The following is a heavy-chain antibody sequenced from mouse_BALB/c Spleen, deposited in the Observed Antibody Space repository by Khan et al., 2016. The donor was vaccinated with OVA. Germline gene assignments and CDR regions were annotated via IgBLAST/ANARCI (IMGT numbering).Heavy chain of an antibody. CDR2: MSSGSNTI. CDR1: GFTFSSFG. CDR3: VRSGGNFHWYFDV. J-gene: IGHJ1*01. D-gene: IGHD2-1*01. V-gene: IGHV5-17*02. Sequence: EVELVESGGGLVQPGGSRKLSCAASGFTFSSFGMHWVRQAPKKGLEWVAYMSSGSNTIYYVDTVKGRFTISRDNPKNTLFLQMTSLRSEDTAMYYCVRSGGNFHWYFDVWGAGTSVTVSS.